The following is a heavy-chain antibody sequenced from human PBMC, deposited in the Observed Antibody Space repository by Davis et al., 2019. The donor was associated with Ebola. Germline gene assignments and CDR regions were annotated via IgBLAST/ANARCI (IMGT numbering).Heavy chain of an antibody. V-gene: IGHV1-46*01. D-gene: IGHD1-26*01. CDR1: GYTFTSYD. CDR3: ARTGRGWECSDY. CDR2: INPSGGST. Sequence: AASVKVSCKASGYTFTSYDINWVRQAPGQGLEWMGIINPSGGSTSYAQKFQGRVTMTRDTSTSTVYMELSSLRSEDTAVYYCARTGRGWECSDYWGQGTLVTVSS. J-gene: IGHJ4*02.